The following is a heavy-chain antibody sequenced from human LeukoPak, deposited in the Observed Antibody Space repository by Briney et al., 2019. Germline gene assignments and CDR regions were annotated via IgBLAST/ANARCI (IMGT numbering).Heavy chain of an antibody. CDR3: ARGSSDDTRMATPFAC. CDR1: GGTFSKYA. D-gene: IGHD5-12*01. J-gene: IGHJ4*02. CDR2: TIPIFGTA. Sequence: SVKVSCKASGGTFSKYAINWVRQAPGQGPEWMGGTIPIFGTAKYGQKFQGRVTITADESTNTAYMELSRLRSEDTAIYYCARGSSDDTRMATPFACWGQGSLVTVSS. V-gene: IGHV1-69*13.